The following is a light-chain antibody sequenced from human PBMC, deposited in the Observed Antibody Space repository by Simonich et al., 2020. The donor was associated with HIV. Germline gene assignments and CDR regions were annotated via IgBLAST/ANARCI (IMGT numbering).Light chain of an antibody. CDR1: SGSVSTNYY. CDR3: VLYMASGINWV. V-gene: IGLV8-61*01. J-gene: IGLJ3*02. CDR2: NTN. Sequence: QTVVTQEPSFSVSPGGTVTLTCGLSSGSVSTNYYPSWYQQTPCQAPRTLIYNTNTRSSGVPDRFSGSILGNKAALTITGVKADDESDYYCVLYMASGINWVFGGGTKLTVL.